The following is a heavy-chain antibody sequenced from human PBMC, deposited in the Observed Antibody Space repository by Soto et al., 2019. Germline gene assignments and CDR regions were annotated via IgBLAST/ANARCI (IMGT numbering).Heavy chain of an antibody. CDR3: ATQESWRQDY. J-gene: IGHJ4*02. CDR2: IEKDGSAT. CDR1: GFTFSRHW. Sequence: EVQLVESGGGLVQPGGSLRLSCAASGFTFSRHWMSWVRQAPGKGLEWVANIEKDGSATYYVDSVKGRFTISRDNAKNSLYLEMNSLRVDDAAVYCCATQESWRQDYWGQGTLVTVSS. V-gene: IGHV3-7*01.